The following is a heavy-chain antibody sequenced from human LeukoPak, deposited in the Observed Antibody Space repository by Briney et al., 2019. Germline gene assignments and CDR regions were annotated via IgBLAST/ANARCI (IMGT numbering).Heavy chain of an antibody. CDR2: INPNSYGT. CDR1: GYTFTGYY. CDR3: ARGGRVTTVVTLLDY. V-gene: IGHV1-2*02. Sequence: WASVKVSCKASGYTFTGYYMHWVRQAPGQGLEWVGWINPNSYGTNYEQKFQGRVTMTRDTSISTAYMELSRLRSDDTAVYYCARGGRVTTVVTLLDYWGQGTLVTVSS. J-gene: IGHJ4*02. D-gene: IGHD4-23*01.